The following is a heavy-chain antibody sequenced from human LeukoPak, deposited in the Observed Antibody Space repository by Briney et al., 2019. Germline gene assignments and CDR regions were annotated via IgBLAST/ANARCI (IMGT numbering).Heavy chain of an antibody. CDR2: IYYSGST. CDR1: GGSISSGDYY. V-gene: IGHV4-30-4*08. J-gene: IGHJ4*02. D-gene: IGHD2-2*01. CDR3: ASGFRCSSTSCYHSVDY. Sequence: SETLSLTCTVSGGSISSGDYYWSWIRQPPGKGLEWIGYIYYSGSTYYNPSLKSRVTISVDTSKNQFSPKLSSVTAADTAVYYCASGFRCSSTSCYHSVDYWGQGTLVTVSS.